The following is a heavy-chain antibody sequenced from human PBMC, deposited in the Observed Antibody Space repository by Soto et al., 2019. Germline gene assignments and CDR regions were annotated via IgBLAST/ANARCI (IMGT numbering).Heavy chain of an antibody. Sequence: TGGSLRLSCAASGFTFSSYGMSWVRQAPGKGLEWVSYSRSSSGTIYHADSVKGRFTISRDNAKNSLYLQMNSLRAEDTAVYYCARDSEGIAVAGRSPHFDYWGQGTLVTVSS. CDR1: GFTFSSYG. J-gene: IGHJ4*02. CDR3: ARDSEGIAVAGRSPHFDY. CDR2: SRSSSGTI. D-gene: IGHD6-19*01. V-gene: IGHV3-48*01.